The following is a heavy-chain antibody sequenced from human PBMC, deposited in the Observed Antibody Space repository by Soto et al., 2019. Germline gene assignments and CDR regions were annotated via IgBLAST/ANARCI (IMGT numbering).Heavy chain of an antibody. D-gene: IGHD3-3*01. CDR1: GGTFSSYA. Sequence: SVKVSCKASGGTFSSYAISWVRQAPGQGLEWMGGIIPIFGTANYAQKFQGRVTITADESTSTAYMELSSLRSEDTAVYYCARAFQYYDFWSGTTTYYYYGMDVWGQGTTVTVSS. CDR3: ARAFQYYDFWSGTTTYYYYGMDV. J-gene: IGHJ6*02. V-gene: IGHV1-69*13. CDR2: IIPIFGTA.